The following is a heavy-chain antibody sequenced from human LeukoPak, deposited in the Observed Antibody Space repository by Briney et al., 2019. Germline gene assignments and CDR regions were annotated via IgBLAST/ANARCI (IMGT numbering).Heavy chain of an antibody. Sequence: AGGSLRLSCAASGFIFSTYSMNWVRQAPGKGLEWVSSISSSTSYIYYADSVKGRFTISRDNAKNSLYLQMNSLRAEDTAVYYCAKFIAAPFYFDYWGQGTLVTVSS. CDR2: ISSSTSYI. V-gene: IGHV3-21*01. CDR1: GFIFSTYS. CDR3: AKFIAAPFYFDY. D-gene: IGHD6-13*01. J-gene: IGHJ4*02.